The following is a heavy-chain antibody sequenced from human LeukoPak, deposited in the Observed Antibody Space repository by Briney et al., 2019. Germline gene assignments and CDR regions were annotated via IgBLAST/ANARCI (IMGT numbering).Heavy chain of an antibody. CDR3: ASQLGDYDFWSGFLHY. D-gene: IGHD3-3*01. CDR1: GGTFSSYA. J-gene: IGHJ4*02. CDR2: IIPTFGTA. Sequence: SVKVSCKASGGTFSSYAISWVRQAPGQGLEWMGGIIPTFGTANYAQKFQGRVTITTDESTSTAYMELSSLRSEDTAVYYCASQLGDYDFWSGFLHYWGQGTLVTVSS. V-gene: IGHV1-69*05.